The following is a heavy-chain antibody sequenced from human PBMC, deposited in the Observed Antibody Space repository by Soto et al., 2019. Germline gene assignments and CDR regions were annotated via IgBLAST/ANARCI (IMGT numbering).Heavy chain of an antibody. CDR2: ISYDSTKT. J-gene: IGHJ6*02. Sequence: QVQLVESGGGVVQPGRSLRLSCAASGFTFSSYAMHWVRQAPGKGLEWVAVISYDSTKTYYADSVKGRFTISRDNSNSALYVQMNSLTGEDTAVYYCARTRSAWSDFHYYSLDVWGQGTTVTVSS. CDR1: GFTFSSYA. CDR3: ARTRSAWSDFHYYSLDV. V-gene: IGHV3-30*14. D-gene: IGHD1-26*01.